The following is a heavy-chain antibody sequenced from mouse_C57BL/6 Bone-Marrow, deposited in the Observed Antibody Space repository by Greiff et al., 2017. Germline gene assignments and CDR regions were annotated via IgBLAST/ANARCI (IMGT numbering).Heavy chain of an antibody. Sequence: EVQLQQSGPELVKPGASVKISCKASGYTFTDYYMNWVKQSHGKSLEWIGDINPNNGGTSYNQKFKGKATLTVDKSSSTAYMELRSLTSEDSAVYYCARESDTTVVLWYFDVWGTGTTVTVSS. CDR2: INPNNGGT. D-gene: IGHD1-1*01. CDR1: GYTFTDYY. V-gene: IGHV1-26*01. CDR3: ARESDTTVVLWYFDV. J-gene: IGHJ1*03.